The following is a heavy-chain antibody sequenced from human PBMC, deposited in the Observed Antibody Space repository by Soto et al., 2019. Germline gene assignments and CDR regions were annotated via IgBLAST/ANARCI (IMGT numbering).Heavy chain of an antibody. CDR2: ISYDGSNK. J-gene: IGHJ5*02. Sequence: PWGSLRLSCAASGFTFSSYGMHWVRQAPGKGLEWVAVISYDGSNKYYADSVKGRFAISRDNSKNTLYLQMNSLRAEDTAVYYCAKDSLHYYDSSGFNWFDPWGQGTLVTVSS. CDR1: GFTFSSYG. CDR3: AKDSLHYYDSSGFNWFDP. V-gene: IGHV3-30*18. D-gene: IGHD3-22*01.